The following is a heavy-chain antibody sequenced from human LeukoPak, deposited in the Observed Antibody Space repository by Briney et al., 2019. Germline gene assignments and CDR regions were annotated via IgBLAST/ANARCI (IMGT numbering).Heavy chain of an antibody. Sequence: PSETLSLTCTVSGGSISSGSYYWRWIRQPAGKGLEWIGRIYTSGSTNYNPSLKSRVTISVDTSKNQFSLKLSSVTAADTAVYYCARAAVPAAGGGIDYWGQGTLVTVSS. CDR1: GGSISSGSYY. CDR2: IYTSGST. J-gene: IGHJ4*02. CDR3: ARAAVPAAGGGIDY. D-gene: IGHD6-13*01. V-gene: IGHV4-61*02.